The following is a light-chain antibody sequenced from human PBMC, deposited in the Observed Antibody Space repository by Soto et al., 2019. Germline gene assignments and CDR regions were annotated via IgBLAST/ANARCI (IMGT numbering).Light chain of an antibody. J-gene: IGKJ2*01. Sequence: IVLTQSPGTLSLSPGERATLSCRASQSVSSTYIAWYQQNPGQAPRLLIYGASSRATGIPDRFSGSGSGTDFTLTISRLEPEDSAVYFCQQYGRSPPFTFCQGTKVEIK. V-gene: IGKV3-20*01. CDR2: GAS. CDR1: QSVSSTY. CDR3: QQYGRSPPFT.